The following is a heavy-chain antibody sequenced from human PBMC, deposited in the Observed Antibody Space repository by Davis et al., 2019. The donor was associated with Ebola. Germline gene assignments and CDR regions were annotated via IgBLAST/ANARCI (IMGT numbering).Heavy chain of an antibody. Sequence: GESLKISCAASGFTFSGSAMHWVRQASGKGLEWVAVISYDGSNKYYADSVKGRFTISRDNSKNTLYLQMNSLRAEDTAVYYCARGTGGSGSYPGYYGMDVWGQGTTVTVSS. CDR1: GFTFSGSA. CDR2: ISYDGSNK. J-gene: IGHJ6*02. V-gene: IGHV3-30-3*01. D-gene: IGHD3-10*01. CDR3: ARGTGGSGSYPGYYGMDV.